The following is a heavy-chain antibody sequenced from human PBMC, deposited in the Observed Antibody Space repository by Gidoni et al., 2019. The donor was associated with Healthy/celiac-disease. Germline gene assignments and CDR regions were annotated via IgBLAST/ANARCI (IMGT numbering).Heavy chain of an antibody. CDR3: ARGVPYDDIWGSYPLDY. CDR2: ISAYNGNT. J-gene: IGHJ4*02. CDR1: GYTFTSYG. D-gene: IGHD3-16*02. Sequence: QVHLVQSGAEVKKPGPSVTVSCKASGYTFTSYGISWVRQAPGQGLEWMRWISAYNGNTNYAQKLQGRVTMTTDTSTSTAYMELRSLRADDTAVYDCARGVPYDDIWGSYPLDYWGQGTLVTVSS. V-gene: IGHV1-18*01.